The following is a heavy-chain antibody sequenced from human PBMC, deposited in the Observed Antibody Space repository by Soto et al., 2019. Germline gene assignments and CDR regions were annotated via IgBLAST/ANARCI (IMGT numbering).Heavy chain of an antibody. D-gene: IGHD6-19*01. J-gene: IGHJ4*02. CDR3: ARGFGSGWPDY. CDR1: GFTFSSYW. Sequence: PGGSLRLSCAASGFTFSSYWMHWVRQAPGKGLVWVSRINSDGSSTSYADSVKGRFTISRDNAKNTLYLQMNSLRAEDTAVYYCARGFGSGWPDYWGQGTLVTVSS. CDR2: INSDGSST. V-gene: IGHV3-74*01.